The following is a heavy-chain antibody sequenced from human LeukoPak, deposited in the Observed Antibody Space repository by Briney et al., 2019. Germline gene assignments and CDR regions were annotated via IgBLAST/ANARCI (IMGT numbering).Heavy chain of an antibody. J-gene: IGHJ4*02. CDR3: ARHGDNVLRYFDWLSPFDY. CDR2: ISSSSSYI. CDR1: GFTFSSYS. Sequence: GGSLRLSCAASGFTFSSYSMNWVRQAPGKGLEWVSSISSSSSYIYYADSVKGRFTISRDNAKNSLYLQMNSLRAEDTAVYYRARHGDNVLRYFDWLSPFDYWGQGTLVTVSS. D-gene: IGHD3-9*01. V-gene: IGHV3-21*01.